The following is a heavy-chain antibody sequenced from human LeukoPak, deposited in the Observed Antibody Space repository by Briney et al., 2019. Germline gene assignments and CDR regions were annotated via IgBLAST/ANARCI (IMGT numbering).Heavy chain of an antibody. CDR2: ISGSGGST. J-gene: IGHJ4*02. D-gene: IGHD6-13*01. CDR3: AKELYSSSWYVTGLDY. Sequence: AGGSLRLSCAASGFTFSSYAMSWVRQAPGKGLEWVSAISGSGGSTYYADSVKGRFTISRDNSKNTLYLQMNSLRAEDTAVYYCAKELYSSSWYVTGLDYWGQGTLATVSS. CDR1: GFTFSSYA. V-gene: IGHV3-23*01.